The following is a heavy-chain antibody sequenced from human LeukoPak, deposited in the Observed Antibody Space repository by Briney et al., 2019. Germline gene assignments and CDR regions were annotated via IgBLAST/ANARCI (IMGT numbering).Heavy chain of an antibody. D-gene: IGHD5-18*01. J-gene: IGHJ4*02. CDR1: GFTFSSYA. V-gene: IGHV3-23*01. Sequence: GGSLRLSCAASGFTFSSYAMSWVRQAPGKGLEWVSAISGSGGSTYYADSVKGRFTISRDNSKNTLYLQMNSLRAEDTAVYYCAKDSSSIRGYSYSYRDYWGQGTLVTVSS. CDR2: ISGSGGST. CDR3: AKDSSSIRGYSYSYRDY.